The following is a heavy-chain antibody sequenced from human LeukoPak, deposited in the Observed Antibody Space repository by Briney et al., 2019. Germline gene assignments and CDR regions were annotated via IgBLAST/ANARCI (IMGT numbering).Heavy chain of an antibody. Sequence: TSETLSLTCTVSGGSISSSSYYWGWIRQPPGKGLEWIGSIYYSGSTYYNPSLKSRVTISVDTSKNQFSLKLSSVTAADTAVYYCAREDVDTAMVDYYYYYMDVWGKGTTVTVSS. D-gene: IGHD5-18*01. V-gene: IGHV4-39*07. CDR2: IYYSGST. CDR1: GGSISSSSYY. CDR3: AREDVDTAMVDYYYYYMDV. J-gene: IGHJ6*03.